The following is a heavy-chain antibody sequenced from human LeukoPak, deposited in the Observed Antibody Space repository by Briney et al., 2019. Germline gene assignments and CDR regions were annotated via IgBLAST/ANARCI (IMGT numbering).Heavy chain of an antibody. Sequence: GGSLRLSCAASGFTFSSYSMTWVRQAPGKGLEWVSYISSSSDIYYADSVKGRFTISRDNAKNSLYLQMNSLRDEDTAVYFCARGIQLSSYYYYGVDVWGRGTTVTVSS. CDR3: ARGIQLSSYYYYGVDV. CDR1: GFTFSSYS. V-gene: IGHV3-48*02. CDR2: ISSSSDI. J-gene: IGHJ6*02. D-gene: IGHD3-16*02.